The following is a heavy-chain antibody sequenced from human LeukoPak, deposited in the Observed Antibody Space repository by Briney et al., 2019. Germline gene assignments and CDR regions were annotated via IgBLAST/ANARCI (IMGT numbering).Heavy chain of an antibody. CDR3: ARDGDLYSSSSYFDY. V-gene: IGHV3-48*01. Sequence: GGSLRLSCAASGFTFSSYSMNWVRLAPGKGLEWDSYISSSSSTIYYADSVKGRFTISRDNAKNSLYLQMNSLRAEDTAVYYCARDGDLYSSSSYFDYWGQGTLVTVSS. D-gene: IGHD6-6*01. J-gene: IGHJ4*02. CDR1: GFTFSSYS. CDR2: ISSSSSTI.